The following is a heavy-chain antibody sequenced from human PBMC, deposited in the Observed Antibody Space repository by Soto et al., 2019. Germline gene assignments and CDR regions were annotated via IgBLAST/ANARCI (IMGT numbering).Heavy chain of an antibody. D-gene: IGHD3-10*01. J-gene: IGHJ6*02. CDR1: GGSLSNYY. V-gene: IGHV4-34*01. CDR2: IYHSGST. Sequence: PSETLSLTCAVSGGSLSNYYWSWIRQPPGKGLEWIGEIYHSGSTNYNPSLKSRVTISVDTSKNQFSLKLSSVTAADTAVYYCARLPYYGSGSYFLSYYGMDVWGQGTTVTVSS. CDR3: ARLPYYGSGSYFLSYYGMDV.